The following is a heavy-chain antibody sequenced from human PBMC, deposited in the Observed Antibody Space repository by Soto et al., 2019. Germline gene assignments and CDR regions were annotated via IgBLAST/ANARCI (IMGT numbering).Heavy chain of an antibody. CDR1: GFTFSSYA. D-gene: IGHD4-4*01. V-gene: IGHV3-23*01. CDR2: ISGSGGST. J-gene: IGHJ6*02. Sequence: GGSLRLSCAASGFTFSSYAMSWVRQAPGKGLEWVSAISGSGGSTYYADSVKGRFTISRDNSKNTLYLQMNSLRAEDTAVYYCAKHLSLQSIAGYYYGMDVWGQGTTVTVSS. CDR3: AKHLSLQSIAGYYYGMDV.